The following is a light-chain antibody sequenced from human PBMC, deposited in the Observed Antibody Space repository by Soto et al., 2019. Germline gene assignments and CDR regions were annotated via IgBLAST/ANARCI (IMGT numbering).Light chain of an antibody. V-gene: IGKV1-12*01. CDR1: QGISSW. CDR3: QQPNSLLLT. CDR2: AAS. Sequence: EIQMTQSPSSVSASVGDRFTITCRASQGISSWLAWYQQKPGKAPKLLIYAASSLQSGLPSRFSGSGSGTHFPLTSSILQPEDFATYYSQQPNSLLLTFGEGTKVEIK. J-gene: IGKJ4*01.